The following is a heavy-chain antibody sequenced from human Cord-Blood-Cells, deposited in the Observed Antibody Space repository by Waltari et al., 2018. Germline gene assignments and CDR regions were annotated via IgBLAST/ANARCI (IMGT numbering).Heavy chain of an antibody. CDR1: GFTFSGSA. CDR3: TESDAFDI. V-gene: IGHV3-73*02. CDR2: IRSKANSYAT. J-gene: IGHJ3*02. Sequence: EVQLVESGGGLVQPGGSLKLSCAASGFTFSGSAMHWVRQASGKGLEWVGRIRSKANSYATAYAASVKGRFTISRDDSKNTAYLQMNSLKTEDTAVYYCTESDAFDIWGQGTMVTVSS.